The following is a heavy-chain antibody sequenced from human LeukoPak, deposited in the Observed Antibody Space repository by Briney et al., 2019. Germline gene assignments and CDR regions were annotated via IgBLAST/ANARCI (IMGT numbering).Heavy chain of an antibody. J-gene: IGHJ4*02. Sequence: GGSLRLSCAASGFTFSSYAMSWVRQAPGKGLDWVSGISSDAGSTYYADSLKGRFTISRDNSKNTLYLQMNGLRAEDTAEYYCAKGFMYSRGGIDCWGQGTLVTVSS. CDR2: ISSDAGST. CDR3: AKGFMYSRGGIDC. D-gene: IGHD6-19*01. V-gene: IGHV3-23*01. CDR1: GFTFSSYA.